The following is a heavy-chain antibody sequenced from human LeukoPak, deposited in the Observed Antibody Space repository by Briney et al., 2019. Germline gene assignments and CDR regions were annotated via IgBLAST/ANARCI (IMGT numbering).Heavy chain of an antibody. Sequence: SETLSLTYSVSGDSVTTYYWSWIRQATGKGWEWIGYVSHDGTTNYTPSLRSRVIMSVDTANNTISLRLTSVTAADTAIYYCARLDCYDVVGCYNHWGRGTQVTVS. CDR1: GDSVTTYY. CDR2: VSHDGTT. V-gene: IGHV4-59*08. CDR3: ARLDCYDVVGCYNH. D-gene: IGHD3/OR15-3a*01. J-gene: IGHJ5*02.